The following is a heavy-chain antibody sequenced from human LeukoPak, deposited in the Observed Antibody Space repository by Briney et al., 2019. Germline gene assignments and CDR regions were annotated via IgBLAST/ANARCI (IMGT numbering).Heavy chain of an antibody. D-gene: IGHD5-24*01. Sequence: SETLSLTCTVSGGSINSDYWSWIRQPPGKGLEWIGYIYNSGTTNYNPSLKSRVTISVGTSKNQFSLKLTSVTAADTAMYYCATLRDGYEFDYWGQGTLVTVSS. CDR1: GGSINSDY. CDR3: ATLRDGYEFDY. CDR2: IYNSGTT. J-gene: IGHJ4*02. V-gene: IGHV4-59*01.